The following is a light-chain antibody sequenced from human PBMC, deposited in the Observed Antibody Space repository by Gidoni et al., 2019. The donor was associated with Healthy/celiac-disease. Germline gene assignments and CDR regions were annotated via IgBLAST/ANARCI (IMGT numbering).Light chain of an antibody. CDR3: QQHGSSPST. Sequence: EIVLTQSPGTLSLSPGERATLSCRASHSVRSSYLAWYQQKPGQAPRLLIYGASSRATGIPDRFSGSGSGTDFTLTISSLEPEDFAVYYCQQHGSSPSTFGQXTKVEIK. CDR2: GAS. CDR1: HSVRSSY. J-gene: IGKJ1*01. V-gene: IGKV3-20*01.